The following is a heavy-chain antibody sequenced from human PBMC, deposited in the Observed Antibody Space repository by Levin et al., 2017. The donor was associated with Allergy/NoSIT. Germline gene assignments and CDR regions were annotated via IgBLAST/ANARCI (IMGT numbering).Heavy chain of an antibody. D-gene: IGHD4-11*01. CDR3: ARSPTTVTRDGDYYFDY. J-gene: IGHJ4*02. CDR1: GGSISSYY. CDR2: IYYSGST. Sequence: NASETLSLTCTVSGGSISSYYWSWIRQPPGKGLEWIGYIYYSGSTNYNPSLKSRVTISVDTSKNQFSLKLSSVTAADTAVYYCARSPTTVTRDGDYYFDYWGQGTLVTVSS. V-gene: IGHV4-59*01.